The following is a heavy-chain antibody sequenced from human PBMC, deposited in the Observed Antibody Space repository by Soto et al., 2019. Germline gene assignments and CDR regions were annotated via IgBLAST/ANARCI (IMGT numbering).Heavy chain of an antibody. CDR3: ARELYHRRRYFDCSAKDAFDI. CDR1: GGTFSSYA. J-gene: IGHJ3*02. Sequence: QVQLVQSGAEVKKPGSSVKVSCKASGGTFSSYAISWVRQAPGQGLEWMGGIIPIFGTANYAQKFQGRVTVNADESISAAYMELSRLRSEYTAVYYCARELYHRRRYFDCSAKDAFDIWGQGTRVTVAS. V-gene: IGHV1-69*01. D-gene: IGHD3-22*01. CDR2: IIPIFGTA.